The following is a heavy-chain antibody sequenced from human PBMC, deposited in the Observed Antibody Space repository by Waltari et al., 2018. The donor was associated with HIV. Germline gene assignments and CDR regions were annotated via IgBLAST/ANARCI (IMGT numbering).Heavy chain of an antibody. J-gene: IGHJ4*02. CDR2: IIPIFGTA. D-gene: IGHD2-2*01. V-gene: IGHV1-69*06. CDR1: GGTFSSYA. Sequence: QVQLVQSGAEVKKPGSSVKVSCKASGGTFSSYAISWVRQAPGQGLEWMGGIIPIFGTANYAQKVQGRVTITADKSTSTAYMELSSLRSEDTAVYYCARFGVVVPAAKRAFGYWGQGTLVTVSS. CDR3: ARFGVVVPAAKRAFGY.